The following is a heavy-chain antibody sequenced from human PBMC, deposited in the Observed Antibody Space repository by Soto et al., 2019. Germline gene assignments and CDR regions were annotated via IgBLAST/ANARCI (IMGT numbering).Heavy chain of an antibody. CDR3: AREGVRGAAAGF. CDR1: GGSISSGGYY. Sequence: SETLSLTCTVSGGSISSGGYYWSWIRQHPGKGLEWIGYIYYSGSTYYNPSLKSRVTISVDTSKNQFSLKLSSVTAACTAVYYCAREGVRGAAAGFWGQGTLVTVSS. J-gene: IGHJ4*02. CDR2: IYYSGST. D-gene: IGHD6-13*01. V-gene: IGHV4-31*03.